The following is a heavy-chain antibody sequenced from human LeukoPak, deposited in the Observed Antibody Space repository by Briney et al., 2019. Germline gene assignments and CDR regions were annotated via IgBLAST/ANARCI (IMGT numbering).Heavy chain of an antibody. D-gene: IGHD5-18*01. J-gene: IGHJ4*02. V-gene: IGHV3-15*01. CDR3: VTPPD. CDR2: IKSKSAGGTT. CDR1: GITISDAW. Sequence: GGSLRLSCEASGITISDAWMSWFRQAPGKGLEWVGRIKSKSAGGTTDHAAPVKGRFTISRDDSKNTLYLQMNSLTIEDTAVYYCVTPPDWGQGTLVTVSS.